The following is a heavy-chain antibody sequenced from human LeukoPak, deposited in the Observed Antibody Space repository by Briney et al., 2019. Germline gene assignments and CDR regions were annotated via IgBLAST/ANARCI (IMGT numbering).Heavy chain of an antibody. Sequence: PSETLSLTCTVSGGSISSSSYYWGWIRQPPGKGLEWIGSIYYSGNTYYNPSLKSRVTISVDTSKNQFSLKLSSVTAADTAVYYCARQEAVAGSDYWGQGTLVTVSS. CDR3: ARQEAVAGSDY. CDR2: IYYSGNT. D-gene: IGHD6-19*01. J-gene: IGHJ4*02. V-gene: IGHV4-39*01. CDR1: GGSISSSSYY.